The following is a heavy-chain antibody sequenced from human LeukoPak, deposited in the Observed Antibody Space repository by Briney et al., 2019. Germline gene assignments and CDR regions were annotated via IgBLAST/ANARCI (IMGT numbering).Heavy chain of an antibody. CDR3: ASSSSWYDNWFDP. J-gene: IGHJ5*02. Sequence: GASVTVSCTASGYTFTSYDFNWLRQATGQGPEWMGWMNPNSGATGYAQKFQGRVTMTRSASINTAYMELSNLRSEDTAVYYCASSSSWYDNWFDPWGQGTLVTVSS. V-gene: IGHV1-8*01. CDR1: GYTFTSYD. CDR2: MNPNSGAT. D-gene: IGHD6-13*01.